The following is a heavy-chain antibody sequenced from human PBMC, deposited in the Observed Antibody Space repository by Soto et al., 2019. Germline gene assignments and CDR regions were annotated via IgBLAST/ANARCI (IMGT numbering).Heavy chain of an antibody. D-gene: IGHD2-15*01. CDR2: IYYSGST. CDR1: GDSISSSSYY. J-gene: IGHJ5*02. CDR3: ARHEETHTHRGWRWFDP. V-gene: IGHV4-39*01. Sequence: SETLSLTCTVSGDSISSSSYYWGWIRQPPGKGLEWIASIYYSGSTYYNPSLKSRVTISVDTAMNQFSLKLTSVTAADMSGYYCARHEETHTHRGWRWFDPWGRGILVTVSS.